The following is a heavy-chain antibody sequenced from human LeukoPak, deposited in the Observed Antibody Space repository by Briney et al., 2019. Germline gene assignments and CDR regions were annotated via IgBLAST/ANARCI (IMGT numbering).Heavy chain of an antibody. J-gene: IGHJ4*02. D-gene: IGHD2-2*01. V-gene: IGHV3-30-3*01. CDR3: ARQNEAIFVVPTAEE. Sequence: GGSLRLSCAASGFTFSSYAMHWVRQAPGRGLEWVAFISSDATNKFYADSVRGRFTISRDNSRDTLYLYMNSLRAEDSAVYYCARQNEAIFVVPTAEEWGQGTLVTVSS. CDR2: ISSDATNK. CDR1: GFTFSSYA.